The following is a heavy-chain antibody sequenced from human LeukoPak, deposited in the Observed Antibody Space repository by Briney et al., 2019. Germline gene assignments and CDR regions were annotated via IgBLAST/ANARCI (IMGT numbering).Heavy chain of an antibody. CDR2: IYPGDPDT. Sequence: GESLKISCKGSGYSFTSYWIGWVRQMPGKGLEWMGIIYPGDPDTRYSPSFQGQVTISADKSISTAYLQWSSLKASDTAMYYCAREGGDCGGDCLDAFDIWGQGTMVTVSS. CDR1: GYSFTSYW. CDR3: AREGGDCGGDCLDAFDI. D-gene: IGHD2-21*02. V-gene: IGHV5-51*01. J-gene: IGHJ3*02.